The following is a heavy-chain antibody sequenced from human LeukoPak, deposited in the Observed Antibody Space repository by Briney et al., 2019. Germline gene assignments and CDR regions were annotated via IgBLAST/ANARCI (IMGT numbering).Heavy chain of an antibody. Sequence: SETLSLTCTVSGGSISSSSYYWGWIRQPPGKGLEWIGEINHSGSTNYNPSLKSRVTISVDTSKNQFSLKLSSVTAADTAVYYCARSGRNWFDPWGQGTLVTVSS. CDR2: INHSGST. D-gene: IGHD1-26*01. CDR3: ARSGRNWFDP. J-gene: IGHJ5*02. V-gene: IGHV4-39*07. CDR1: GGSISSSSYY.